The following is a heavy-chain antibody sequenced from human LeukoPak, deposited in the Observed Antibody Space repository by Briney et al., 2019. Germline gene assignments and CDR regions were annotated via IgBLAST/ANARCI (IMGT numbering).Heavy chain of an antibody. CDR3: ARKSSSSGGLDYYYYHMDV. CDR1: GGSISSGDYY. D-gene: IGHD6-6*01. CDR2: IYYSGST. J-gene: IGHJ6*03. V-gene: IGHV4-30-4*08. Sequence: PSQTLSLTCTVSGGSISSGDYYWSWIRQPPGKGLEWIGYIYYSGSTYYNPSLKSRVTISVDTSKNQFSLKLSSVTAADTAVYYCARKSSSSGGLDYYYYHMDVWGKGTTVTVSS.